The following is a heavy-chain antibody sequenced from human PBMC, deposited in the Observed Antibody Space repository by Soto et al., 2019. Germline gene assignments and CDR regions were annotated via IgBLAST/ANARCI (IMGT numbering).Heavy chain of an antibody. V-gene: IGHV3-53*01. D-gene: IGHD1-1*01. J-gene: IGHJ4*02. Sequence: GSLRLSGEVSVFSIGGNPMSWVRQAPGQGLEWVASIHTVGSTYYADSVQGRFTISRDNSKNTLFLQMNSLRVGDTAIYFCARGLNDDSWGQGTLVTVSS. CDR3: ARGLNDDS. CDR2: IHTVGST. CDR1: VFSIGGNP.